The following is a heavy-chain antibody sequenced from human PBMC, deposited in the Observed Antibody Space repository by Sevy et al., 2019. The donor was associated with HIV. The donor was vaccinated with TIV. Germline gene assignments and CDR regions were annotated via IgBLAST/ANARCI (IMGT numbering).Heavy chain of an antibody. J-gene: IGHJ4*02. Sequence: GGSLRLSCAASGFTFSDYDMHWVRQAPGKGLEWVAVMSHDGNYKNHADSVKVRFTISRDNFKNTLYLQMYSLRVEDTAVYFCARLFSCGGDCYYLDYWGQGAPVTVSS. V-gene: IGHV3-30*04. CDR1: GFTFSDYD. D-gene: IGHD2-21*02. CDR2: MSHDGNYK. CDR3: ARLFSCGGDCYYLDY.